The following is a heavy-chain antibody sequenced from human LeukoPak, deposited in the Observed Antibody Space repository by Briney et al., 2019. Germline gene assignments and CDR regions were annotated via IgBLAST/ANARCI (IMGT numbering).Heavy chain of an antibody. CDR3: ARDSEYSSSFASDI. D-gene: IGHD6-13*01. J-gene: IGHJ3*02. CDR2: INQDGSER. Sequence: GGSLRLSCAASGFTFSNHWMTWVRQAPGKGLEWVANINQDGSERYYVDSVKGRFTISRDNAKNSLYLQMNSLRAEDTAVYYCARDSEYSSSFASDIWGQGTMVTVSS. CDR1: GFTFSNHW. V-gene: IGHV3-7*01.